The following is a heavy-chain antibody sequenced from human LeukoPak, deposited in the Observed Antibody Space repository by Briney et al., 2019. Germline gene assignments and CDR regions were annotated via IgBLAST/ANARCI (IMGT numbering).Heavy chain of an antibody. V-gene: IGHV4-30-4*01. Sequence: SETLSLTCTVSGGSISSGDYYWSWIRQPPGKGLEWIGYIYYSGSTYYNPSLKSRVTISVDTSKNQFSLKLSSVTAADTAVYYCARGAVWGPVDYWGQGTLVTVSS. J-gene: IGHJ4*02. D-gene: IGHD7-27*01. CDR3: ARGAVWGPVDY. CDR1: GGSISSGDYY. CDR2: IYYSGST.